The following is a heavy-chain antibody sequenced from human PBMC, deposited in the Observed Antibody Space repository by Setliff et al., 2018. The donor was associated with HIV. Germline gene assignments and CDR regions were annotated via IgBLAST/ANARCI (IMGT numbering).Heavy chain of an antibody. V-gene: IGHV5-51*01. J-gene: IGHJ3*02. D-gene: IGHD3-10*01. CDR3: ARPVGFRSGSSHWGFDI. CDR1: GYSFANYW. Sequence: GESLKISCEGSGYSFANYWIGWVRQMPGKGLEWMGIIYPGDSDTRYSPSFQGQVAISADKSISTTYLQWSSLKASDTAMYYCARPVGFRSGSSHWGFDIWGQGTKVTVSS. CDR2: IYPGDSDT.